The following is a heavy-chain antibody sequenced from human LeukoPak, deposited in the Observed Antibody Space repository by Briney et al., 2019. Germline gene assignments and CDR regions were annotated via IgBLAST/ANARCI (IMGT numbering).Heavy chain of an antibody. CDR1: GGSISSGYY. Sequence: PSETLSLTCTVSGGSISSGYYWGWIRQPPGKGLEWIGSIYHSGSTYYNPSLKSRVTISVDTSKNQFSLKLSSVTAADTAVYYCARVAFAAAGTGDYWGQGTLVTVSS. CDR3: ARVAFAAAGTGDY. V-gene: IGHV4-38-2*02. CDR2: IYHSGST. D-gene: IGHD6-13*01. J-gene: IGHJ4*02.